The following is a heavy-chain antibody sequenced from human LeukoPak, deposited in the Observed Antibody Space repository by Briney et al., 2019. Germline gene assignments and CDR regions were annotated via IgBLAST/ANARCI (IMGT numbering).Heavy chain of an antibody. CDR2: INPNSGGT. J-gene: IGHJ5*02. V-gene: IGHV1-2*02. CDR1: GYTLTELS. D-gene: IGHD3-22*01. Sequence: GASVKVSCKVSGYTLTELSMHWVRQAPGQGLEWMGWINPNSGGTDYAQKFQGGVTMTRDTSITTAYMEVSSLRSDDTAVYYCARDKPFSYDSSGSLAGFDPWGQGTLVTVSS. CDR3: ARDKPFSYDSSGSLAGFDP.